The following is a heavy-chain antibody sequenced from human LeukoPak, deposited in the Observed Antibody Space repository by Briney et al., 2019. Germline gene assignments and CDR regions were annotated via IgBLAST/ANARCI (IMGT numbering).Heavy chain of an antibody. CDR2: IYYSGST. CDR3: ARDIAVLQGAFDI. D-gene: IGHD2-15*01. CDR1: GFTFSDYY. J-gene: IGHJ3*02. V-gene: IGHV4-38-2*02. Sequence: GSLRLSCAASGFTFSDYYMSWIRQPPGKGLEWIGSIYYSGSTYYNPSLKSRVTISVGTSKNQFSLKLSSVAAADTALYYCARDIAVLQGAFDIWGQGTMVTVSS.